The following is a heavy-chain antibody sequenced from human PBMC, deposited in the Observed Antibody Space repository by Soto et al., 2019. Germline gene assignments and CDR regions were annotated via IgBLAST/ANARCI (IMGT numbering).Heavy chain of an antibody. V-gene: IGHV1-18*01. CDR1: GYTFTSYG. CDR2: ISAYNGNT. J-gene: IGHJ4*02. Sequence: ASVKVSCKASGYTFTSYGISWVRQAPGQGLEWMGWISAYNGNTNYAQKLQDRVTMTRDTSTSTAYMELSSLRVEDTAVYYCTRAAIRGELLDFWGQGTQVTVSS. D-gene: IGHD1-26*01. CDR3: TRAAIRGELLDF.